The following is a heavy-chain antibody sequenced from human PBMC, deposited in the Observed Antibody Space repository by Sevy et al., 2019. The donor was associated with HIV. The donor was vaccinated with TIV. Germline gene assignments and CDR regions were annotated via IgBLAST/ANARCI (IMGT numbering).Heavy chain of an antibody. Sequence: ASVKGSCKASGYTFTSYRVSWVRQAPGQGLEWMGWISAHNGDTHYAQKFQGRVTMTTDTPTSTAYMDLRSLRSDDTAVYYCARGYCSGGSCYSLAYWGQGTLVTVSS. CDR1: GYTFTSYR. V-gene: IGHV1-18*01. D-gene: IGHD2-15*01. J-gene: IGHJ4*02. CDR3: ARGYCSGGSCYSLAY. CDR2: ISAHNGDT.